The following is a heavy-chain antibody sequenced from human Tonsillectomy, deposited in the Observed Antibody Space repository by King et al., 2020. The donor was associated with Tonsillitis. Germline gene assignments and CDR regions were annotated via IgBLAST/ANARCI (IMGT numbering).Heavy chain of an antibody. CDR1: GFTFSSYG. V-gene: IGHV3-30*18. Sequence: VQLVESGGGVVQPGRSLRVSCAASGFTFSSYGMHWVRQAPGKRLEWVAVISYDGSNKYYAESVKGRFTISRDNSKNTLYLQMNSLRAEDTAVYYCAKEALAVVGTGDFQHWGQGTLVTVSS. CDR3: AKEALAVVGTGDFQH. J-gene: IGHJ1*01. CDR2: ISYDGSNK. D-gene: IGHD6-19*01.